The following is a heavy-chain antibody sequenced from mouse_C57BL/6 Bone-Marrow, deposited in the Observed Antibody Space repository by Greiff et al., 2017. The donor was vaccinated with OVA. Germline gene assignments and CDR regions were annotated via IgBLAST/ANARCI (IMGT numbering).Heavy chain of an antibody. CDR1: GYAFSSSW. CDR3: ARGSSYFWFAY. CDR2: IYPGDGDT. Sequence: VQLQQSGPELVKPGASVKISCKASGYAFSSSWMNWVKQRPGKGLEWIGRIYPGDGDTNYNGKFKGKATLTADKSSSTAYMQLSSLTSEDSAVYFCARGSSYFWFAYWGQGTLVTVSA. D-gene: IGHD1-1*01. V-gene: IGHV1-82*01. J-gene: IGHJ3*01.